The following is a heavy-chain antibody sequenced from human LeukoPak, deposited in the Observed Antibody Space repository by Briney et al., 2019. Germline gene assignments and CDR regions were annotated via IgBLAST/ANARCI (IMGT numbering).Heavy chain of an antibody. D-gene: IGHD4-17*01. Sequence: GGSLRLSCAASGFTLRSYAMSWVRQAPGKGLEWVSYISSSGSTVYYADSVKGRFTISRDNAKNSLYLQMNSLRAEDTAVYYCAMTTVTTSFDYWGQGTLVTVSS. CDR2: ISSSGSTV. CDR3: AMTTVTTSFDY. J-gene: IGHJ4*02. CDR1: GFTLRSYA. V-gene: IGHV3-48*04.